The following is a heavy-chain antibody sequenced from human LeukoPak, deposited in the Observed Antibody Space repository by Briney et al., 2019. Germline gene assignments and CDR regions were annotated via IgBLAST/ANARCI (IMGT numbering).Heavy chain of an antibody. CDR3: AKNYYAFEPDHYYGMDV. CDR1: GFSFSSYG. CDR2: ISYDGSHK. V-gene: IGHV3-30*18. J-gene: IGHJ6*02. Sequence: HPGGSLRLSCAASGFSFSSYGMPWVRQAPGKELEWVSFISYDGSHKYYADSVKGRFTISRDNFKNTLYLQMNSLRAEDTAVYYCAKNYYAFEPDHYYGMDVWGQGTTVTVS. D-gene: IGHD2-2*01.